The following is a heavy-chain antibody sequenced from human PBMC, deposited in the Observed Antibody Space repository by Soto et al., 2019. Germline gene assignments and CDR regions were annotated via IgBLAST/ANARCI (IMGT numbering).Heavy chain of an antibody. V-gene: IGHV4-59*01. CDR2: IYYSGST. Sequence: SETPSLTCTVSGGSISSYYWSWIRQPPGKGLEWIGYIYYSGSTNYNPSLKSRVTISVDTSKNQFSLKLSSVTAADTAVYYCARGFDFWSGYYYSTEREHCFDPWGQGTLVTVSS. J-gene: IGHJ5*02. CDR3: ARGFDFWSGYYYSTEREHCFDP. CDR1: GGSISSYY. D-gene: IGHD3-3*01.